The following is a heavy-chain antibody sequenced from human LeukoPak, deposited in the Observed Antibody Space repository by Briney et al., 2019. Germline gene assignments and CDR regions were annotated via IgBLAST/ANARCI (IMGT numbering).Heavy chain of an antibody. CDR1: GFTFSTYV. CDR3: ARELREHGVFDI. J-gene: IGHJ3*02. Sequence: GGSLRLSCAASGFTFSTYVMHWVRQAPGKGLEWVALMLYDGSDEFYADSVKGRFTISRDNSKNTLYLQMNSLRAEDTAVYYCARELREHGVFDIWGQGTMVTVSS. D-gene: IGHD1-26*01. CDR2: MLYDGSDE. V-gene: IGHV3-30*04.